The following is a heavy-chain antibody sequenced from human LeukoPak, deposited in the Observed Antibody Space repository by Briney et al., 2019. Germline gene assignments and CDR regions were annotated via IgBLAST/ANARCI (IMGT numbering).Heavy chain of an antibody. V-gene: IGHV3-21*04. CDR2: ISTSSYI. CDR3: ARASTGEAFDY. CDR1: GFTFSSYS. D-gene: IGHD7-27*01. J-gene: IGHJ4*02. Sequence: PGGSLRLSCAASGFTFSSYSMNWVRQAPGKGLEWVSSISTSSYIYYADSVKGRFTISRDNSKNTLYLQMNSLRAEDTAVYYCARASTGEAFDYWGQGTLVTVSS.